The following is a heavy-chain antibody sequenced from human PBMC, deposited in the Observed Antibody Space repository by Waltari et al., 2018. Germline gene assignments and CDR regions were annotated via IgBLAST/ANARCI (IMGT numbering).Heavy chain of an antibody. Sequence: QLQLQESGPGLVKPSETLSLTCTVSGGSISSRTYYWGWIRQPPGKGLEWIGSIYYSGTTYYNPSLKSRVTISVDTSKNQFSLKLSSVTAADTAMYYCARQCKGYNYGLGDYYYYGMDVWGQGTTVTVSS. CDR1: GGSISSRTYY. J-gene: IGHJ6*02. CDR3: ARQCKGYNYGLGDYYYYGMDV. V-gene: IGHV4-39*01. CDR2: IYYSGTT. D-gene: IGHD5-18*01.